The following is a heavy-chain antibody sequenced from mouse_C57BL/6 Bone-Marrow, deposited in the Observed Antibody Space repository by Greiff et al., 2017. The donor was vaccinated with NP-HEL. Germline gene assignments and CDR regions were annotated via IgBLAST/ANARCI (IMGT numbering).Heavy chain of an antibody. CDR1: GFTFTDYY. CDR3: ARDGSSFYYFDY. Sequence: VQLQESGGGLVQPGGSLSLSCAASGFTFTDYYMSWVRQPPGKALEWLGFIRNKANGYTTEYSASVKGRFTISRDNSQSILYLQMNALRAEDSATYYCARDGSSFYYFDYWGQGTTLTVSS. CDR2: IRNKANGYTT. V-gene: IGHV7-3*01. D-gene: IGHD1-1*01. J-gene: IGHJ2*01.